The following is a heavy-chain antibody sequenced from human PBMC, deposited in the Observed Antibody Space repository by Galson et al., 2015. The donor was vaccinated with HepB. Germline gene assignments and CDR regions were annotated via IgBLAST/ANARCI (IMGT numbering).Heavy chain of an antibody. V-gene: IGHV3-11*01. CDR1: GFTFTDYY. D-gene: IGHD2-2*01. CDR2: ISSSGNTI. CDR3: ARGRGRCSSNSCYYDY. Sequence: SLRLSCAASGFTFTDYYMTWIRQAPGKGLEWVSSISSSGNTIYYADSVKGRFTISRDNAKNSVYLQMNSLRAKDTAIYYCARGRGRCSSNSCYYDYWGQGTRVTVSS. J-gene: IGHJ4*02.